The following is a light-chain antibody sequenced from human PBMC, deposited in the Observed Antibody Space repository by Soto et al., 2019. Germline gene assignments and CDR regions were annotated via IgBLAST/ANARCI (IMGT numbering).Light chain of an antibody. Sequence: EIVLTQSPVTLSLSPGERATLSCRASQSGNENLFWYQQKSGQPPRLLIYDAFTRATGIPARFSGSGSGTDFTLTITSLEPEDFAVYYCQHRRVWPVSFGQGTRLEIK. CDR3: QHRRVWPVS. J-gene: IGKJ5*01. V-gene: IGKV3-11*01. CDR1: QSGNEN. CDR2: DAF.